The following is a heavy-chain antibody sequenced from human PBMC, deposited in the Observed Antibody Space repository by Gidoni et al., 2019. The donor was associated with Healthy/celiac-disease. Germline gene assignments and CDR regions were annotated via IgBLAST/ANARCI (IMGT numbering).Heavy chain of an antibody. CDR3: ARDMGGWYGSRKALGAFDI. Sequence: QVQLVQSGAEVKKPGASVKVSCKASGYTFTGYYMHWVRQAPGQGLEWMGWINPNSGGTNYAHKFQGRVTMTRDTSISTAYMELSRLRSDDTAVYYCARDMGGWYGSRKALGAFDIWGQGTMVTVSS. D-gene: IGHD6-19*01. J-gene: IGHJ3*02. V-gene: IGHV1-2*07. CDR2: INPNSGGT. CDR1: GYTFTGYY.